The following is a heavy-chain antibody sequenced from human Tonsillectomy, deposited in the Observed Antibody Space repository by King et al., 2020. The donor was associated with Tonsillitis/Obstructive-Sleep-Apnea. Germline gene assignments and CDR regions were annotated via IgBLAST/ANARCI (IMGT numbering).Heavy chain of an antibody. Sequence: VQLVQSGGGVVQPGGSLRLSCAASGFTFSDYSMYWVRQAPGKGLEWVAVIWYDGSNKYSADSVKGRFTISRDNSKNTLYLQMNNLRADDTAVYYCARDQALGYCSSTSCSQIDYWGQGTLVTVSS. J-gene: IGHJ4*02. CDR3: ARDQALGYCSSTSCSQIDY. V-gene: IGHV3-33*01. CDR1: GFTFSDYS. D-gene: IGHD2-2*01. CDR2: IWYDGSNK.